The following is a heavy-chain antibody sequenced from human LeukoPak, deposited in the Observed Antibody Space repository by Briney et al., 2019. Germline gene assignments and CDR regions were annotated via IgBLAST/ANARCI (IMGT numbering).Heavy chain of an antibody. V-gene: IGHV1-46*01. CDR3: ARANYDSSGYYYYYYYGMDV. J-gene: IGHJ6*02. D-gene: IGHD3-22*01. CDR2: INPSGGST. CDR1: GYTFTSYY. Sequence: ASVKVSCKASGYTFTSYYMHWVRQAPGQGLEWMGIINPSGGSTSYAQKFQGRVTMTRDTSTSTVYMELSSLRSEDTAVYYCARANYDSSGYYYYYYYGMDVWGQGTTVTVSS.